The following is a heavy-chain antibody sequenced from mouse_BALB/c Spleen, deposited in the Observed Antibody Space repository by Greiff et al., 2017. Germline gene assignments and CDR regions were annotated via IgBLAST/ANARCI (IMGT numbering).Heavy chain of an antibody. CDR2: IRNKANGYTT. V-gene: IGHV7-3*02. J-gene: IGHJ4*01. CDR1: GFTFTDYY. CDR3: ARDPAMDY. Sequence: EVQGVESGGGLVQPGGSLILSCATSGFTFTDYYMSWVRQPPGKALEWLGFIRNKANGYTTEYSASVKGRFTISRDNSQSILYLQMNTLRAEDSATYYCARDPAMDYWGQGTSVTVSS.